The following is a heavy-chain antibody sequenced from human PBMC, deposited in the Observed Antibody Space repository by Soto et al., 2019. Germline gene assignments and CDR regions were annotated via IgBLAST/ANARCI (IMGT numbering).Heavy chain of an antibody. CDR3: ARLPSIAAAGSFWFDP. CDR2: IIPIFGTA. J-gene: IGHJ5*02. D-gene: IGHD6-13*01. CDR1: GGTFSSYA. Sequence: QVQLVQSGAEVKKPGSSVKVSCKASGGTFSSYAISWVRQAPGQGLEWMGGIIPIFGTANYAQKFQGRVTMTADESTSTAYMELSSLRSEDTAVYYCARLPSIAAAGSFWFDPWGQGTLVTVSS. V-gene: IGHV1-69*01.